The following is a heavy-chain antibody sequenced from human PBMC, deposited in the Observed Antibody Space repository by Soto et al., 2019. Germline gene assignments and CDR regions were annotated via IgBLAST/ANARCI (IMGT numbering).Heavy chain of an antibody. CDR2: IYEGGNT. CDR3: VRRSPEDAFDI. CDR1: GGSIISGGYS. J-gene: IGHJ3*02. V-gene: IGHV4-30-2*01. Sequence: SETLSLTCAVSGGSIISGGYSWSWIRQPPGKGLQWIGHIYEGGNTYYTPSLESRVAISTDKSKNRFSLRLSSVTAADTAVYYCVRRSPEDAFDIWGQGTMVTVSS.